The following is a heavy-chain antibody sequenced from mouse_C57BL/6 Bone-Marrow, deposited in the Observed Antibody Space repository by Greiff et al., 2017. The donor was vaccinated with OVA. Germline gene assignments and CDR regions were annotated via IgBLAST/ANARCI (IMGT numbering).Heavy chain of an antibody. CDR2: IYPRSGNT. D-gene: IGHD1-1*01. CDR1: GYTFTSYG. V-gene: IGHV1-81*01. CDR3: ARRDYCGSSPHWYFDV. J-gene: IGHJ1*03. Sequence: QVQLQQSGAELARPGASVKLSCKASGYTFTSYGISWVKQRTGQGLEWIGEIYPRSGNTYYNEKFKGKATLTADKSSSTAYMELRSLTSEDSAVYFCARRDYCGSSPHWYFDVWGTGTTVTVSS.